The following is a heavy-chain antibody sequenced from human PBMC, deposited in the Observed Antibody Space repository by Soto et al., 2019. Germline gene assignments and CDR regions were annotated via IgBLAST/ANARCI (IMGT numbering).Heavy chain of an antibody. V-gene: IGHV3-7*01. CDR1: GFTFSSYW. CDR2: IKQDGSEK. D-gene: IGHD6-19*01. Sequence: GGSLRLSCAASGFTFSSYWMSWVRQAPGKGLEWVANIKQDGSEKYYVDSVQGRFTISRDNAKNSLYLQLNSLRAEDTAVYYCARDLGYRSGWYDYLGQGNLVTVS. J-gene: IGHJ4*02. CDR3: ARDLGYRSGWYDY.